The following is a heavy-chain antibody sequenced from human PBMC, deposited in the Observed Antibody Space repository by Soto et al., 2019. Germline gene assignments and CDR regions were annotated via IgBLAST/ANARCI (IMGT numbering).Heavy chain of an antibody. J-gene: IGHJ6*02. CDR1: GFTFTSSA. CDR3: AARMLDYYYYGMDV. V-gene: IGHV1-58*01. Sequence: SVKVSCTASGFTFTSSAVQWVRQARGQRLEWIGWIVVGSGNTNYAQKFQERVTITRDMSTSTAYMELSSLRSEDTAVYYCAARMLDYYYYGMDVWGQGTTVTVSS. D-gene: IGHD2-8*01. CDR2: IVVGSGNT.